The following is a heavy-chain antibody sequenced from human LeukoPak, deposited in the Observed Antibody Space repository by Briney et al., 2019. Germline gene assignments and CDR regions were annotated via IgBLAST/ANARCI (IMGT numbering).Heavy chain of an antibody. CDR3: TTLYGSGNYY. J-gene: IGHJ4*02. V-gene: IGHV3-15*01. CDR2: IKSKTDGGTT. Sequence: GGSLRLSCAASGFTFSNTWMSWVRQAPGKGLEWVGQIKSKTDGGTTDHAAPVKGRFTISRDDSKITMYLEMNRLKTEDTAVCYCTTLYGSGNYYWGQGTLVTVSS. CDR1: GFTFSNTW. D-gene: IGHD3-10*01.